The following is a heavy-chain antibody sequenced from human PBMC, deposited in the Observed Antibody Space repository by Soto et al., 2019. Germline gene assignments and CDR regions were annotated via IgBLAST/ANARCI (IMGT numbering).Heavy chain of an antibody. J-gene: IGHJ6*02. V-gene: IGHV5-51*01. Sequence: GPLKISCKGYGYSFTSYWIGWVRQMPGKGLEWMGIIYPGDSDTRYSPSFQGQVTISADKSISTAYLQWSSLKASDTAMYYCARGIVDGYYYYYGMDVWGQGTTVTGSS. D-gene: IGHD5-12*01. CDR1: GYSFTSYW. CDR2: IYPGDSDT. CDR3: ARGIVDGYYYYYGMDV.